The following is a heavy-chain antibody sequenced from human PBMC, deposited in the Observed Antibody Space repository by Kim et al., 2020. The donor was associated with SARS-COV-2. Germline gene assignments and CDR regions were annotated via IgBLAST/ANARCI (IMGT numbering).Heavy chain of an antibody. J-gene: IGHJ3*02. D-gene: IGHD6-13*01. V-gene: IGHV4-59*01. Sequence: NPSLKSRVTISVDTSKNQFSLKLSSVTAADTAVYYCARSIAAAALWAFDIWGQGTMVTVSS. CDR3: ARSIAAAALWAFDI.